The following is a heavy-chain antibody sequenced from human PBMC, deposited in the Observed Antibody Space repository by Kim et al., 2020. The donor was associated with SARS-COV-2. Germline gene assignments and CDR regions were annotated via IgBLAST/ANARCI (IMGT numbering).Heavy chain of an antibody. V-gene: IGHV3-33*01. CDR3: ARDLWCPLDYYYYGMDV. J-gene: IGHJ6*02. Sequence: GGSLRLSCAASGFTFSSYGMHWVRQAPGKGLEWVAVIWYDGSNKYYADSVKGRFTISRDNSKNTLYLQMNSLRAEDTAVYYCARDLWCPLDYYYYGMDVWGQGTTVTVSS. D-gene: IGHD2-21*01. CDR1: GFTFSSYG. CDR2: IWYDGSNK.